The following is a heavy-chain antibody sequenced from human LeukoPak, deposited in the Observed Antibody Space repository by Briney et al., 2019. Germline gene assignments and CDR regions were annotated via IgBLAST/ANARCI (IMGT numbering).Heavy chain of an antibody. CDR1: GFTFSDYY. CDR2: ISSSGSTI. Sequence: GGSLRLSCAASGFTFSDYYMSWIRQAPGKGLEWVSYISSSGSTIYYADSVKGRFTISRDNAKNSLYLQMNSLRAEDTAVYYCASFSSSWTAPFFDYWGQGTLVTVSS. D-gene: IGHD6-13*01. CDR3: ASFSSSWTAPFFDY. J-gene: IGHJ4*02. V-gene: IGHV3-11*04.